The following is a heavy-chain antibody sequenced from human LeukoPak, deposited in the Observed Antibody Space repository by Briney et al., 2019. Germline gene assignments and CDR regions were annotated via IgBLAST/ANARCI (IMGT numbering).Heavy chain of an antibody. D-gene: IGHD4-17*01. CDR1: GYSFTSYW. V-gene: IGHV5-51*01. J-gene: IGHJ6*02. CDR2: IYPGDSDT. Sequence: GESLKISCKGSGYSFTSYWIGWVRQMPGKGLEWMGIIYPGDSDTRYSPSFQGQVTISADKSISTAYLQWSSLKASDTAMYYCAGTTVTSTYYYYGMDVWGQGTTVTASS. CDR3: AGTTVTSTYYYYGMDV.